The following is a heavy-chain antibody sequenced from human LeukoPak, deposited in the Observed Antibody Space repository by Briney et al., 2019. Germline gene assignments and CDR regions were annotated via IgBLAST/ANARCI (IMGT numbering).Heavy chain of an antibody. V-gene: IGHV4-59*01. Sequence: SETLSLTCTVSGGSISSYYWSWIRQPPGKGLEWIGYIYYSGSTNYNPSLKSRVTILVDTSKNQFSLKLSSVTAADTAVYYCARATVGENIDYWGQGTLVTVSS. CDR1: GGSISSYY. CDR2: IYYSGST. CDR3: ARATVGENIDY. D-gene: IGHD4-11*01. J-gene: IGHJ4*02.